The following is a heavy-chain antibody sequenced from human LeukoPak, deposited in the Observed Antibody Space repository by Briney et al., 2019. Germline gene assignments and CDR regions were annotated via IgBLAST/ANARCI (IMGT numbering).Heavy chain of an antibody. J-gene: IGHJ4*02. V-gene: IGHV3-13*01. D-gene: IGHD1-26*01. CDR3: ARQKTPHGNFDY. CDR2: IGVAANT. CDR1: GFTFSSYD. Sequence: PGESLRLSCAASGFTFSSYDMHWVRQTTGKGLEWVSAIGVAANTFYSGSVKGRFTISRENAKNSLYLLMSSLRAEDTAVYYCARQKTPHGNFDYWGQGTLVTVSS.